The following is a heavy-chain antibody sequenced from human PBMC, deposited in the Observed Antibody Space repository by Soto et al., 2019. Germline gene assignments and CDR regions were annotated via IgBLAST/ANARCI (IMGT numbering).Heavy chain of an antibody. V-gene: IGHV5-51*01. D-gene: IGHD3-22*01. J-gene: IGHJ5*02. Sequence: LKISCRTSGYRFTSYWIAWVRQMPGKGLEWMGIIFPSDSDTRYSPSFQGQVTISADRSTSTVFLQWASLKASDTAVYFCARKDKSGYFNWFDTWGQGTLVTVSS. CDR2: IFPSDSDT. CDR1: GYRFTSYW. CDR3: ARKDKSGYFNWFDT.